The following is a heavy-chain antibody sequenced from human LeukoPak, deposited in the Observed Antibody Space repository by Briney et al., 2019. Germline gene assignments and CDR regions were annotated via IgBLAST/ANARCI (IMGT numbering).Heavy chain of an antibody. Sequence: PGGSLRLSCAASGFTFNTYSMNWVRQAPGKGLEWVSSISDNSNYIYYSDSMEGRFTISRDNAKNSLYLQMNSLRVEDTAVYYCANHFACGSTSCPPFDSWGQGTLVTVSS. D-gene: IGHD2-2*01. J-gene: IGHJ4*02. CDR3: ANHFACGSTSCPPFDS. CDR2: ISDNSNYI. V-gene: IGHV3-21*01. CDR1: GFTFNTYS.